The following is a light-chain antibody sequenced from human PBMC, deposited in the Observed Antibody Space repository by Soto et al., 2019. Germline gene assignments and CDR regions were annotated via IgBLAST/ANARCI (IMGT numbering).Light chain of an antibody. CDR3: QQYGSSPQT. J-gene: IGKJ5*01. CDR1: QSVSNNY. V-gene: IGKV3-20*01. CDR2: GAS. Sequence: DIALTQSLGTLSLSPGERATLSGRASQSVSNNYLAWYQQKPGQAPRLLIYGASNRATGIPDRFSGSGSGTDFTLTISRLEPEDFAVYYCQQYGSSPQTFGQGTRLEIK.